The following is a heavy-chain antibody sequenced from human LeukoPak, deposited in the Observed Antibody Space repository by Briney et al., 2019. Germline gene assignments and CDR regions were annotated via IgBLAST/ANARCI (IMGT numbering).Heavy chain of an antibody. Sequence: GASVKVSCKASGGTFSSYAISWVRQAPGQGLEWMGIINPSGGSTSYAQKFQGRVTMTRDTSTSTVYMELSSLRSEDTAVYYCAREVAAAGTCFDYWGQGTLVTVSS. CDR3: AREVAAAGTCFDY. CDR2: INPSGGST. D-gene: IGHD6-13*01. CDR1: GGTFSSYA. V-gene: IGHV1-46*01. J-gene: IGHJ4*02.